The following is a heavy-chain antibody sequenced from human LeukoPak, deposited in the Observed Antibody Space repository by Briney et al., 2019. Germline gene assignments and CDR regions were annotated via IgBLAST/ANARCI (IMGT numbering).Heavy chain of an antibody. CDR2: VHYSGST. CDR3: ARSYDFWSGYYLDY. D-gene: IGHD3-3*01. V-gene: IGHV4-59*11. J-gene: IGHJ4*02. Sequence: SETLSLTCTVSDGSLSGHYWSWIRQPPGKGLESIGFVHYSGSTNYNPSLKSRVTISVDTSKNQFSLKLSSVTAADTAVYYCARSYDFWSGYYLDYWGQGTLVTVSS. CDR1: DGSLSGHY.